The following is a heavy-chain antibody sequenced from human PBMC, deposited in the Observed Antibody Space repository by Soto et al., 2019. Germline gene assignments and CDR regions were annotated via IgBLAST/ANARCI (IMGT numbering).Heavy chain of an antibody. CDR1: GFTFSSYA. CDR3: AKSGITMIVVVIMDYFDY. V-gene: IGHV3-23*01. D-gene: IGHD3-22*01. J-gene: IGHJ4*02. CDR2: ISGSGGST. Sequence: GGSLRLSCAASGFTFSSYAMSWVRQAPGKGLEWVSAISGSGGSTYYADSVKGRFTISRDNSKNTLYLQMNSLRAEDMAVYYCAKSGITMIVVVIMDYFDYWGQGTLVTVSS.